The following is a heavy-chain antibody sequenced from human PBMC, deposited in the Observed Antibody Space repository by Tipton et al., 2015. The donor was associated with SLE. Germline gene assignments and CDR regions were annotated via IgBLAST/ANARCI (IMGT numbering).Heavy chain of an antibody. V-gene: IGHV3-23*01. CDR2: ISGSGGDT. CDR1: GFTFSSYA. J-gene: IGHJ4*02. D-gene: IGHD2/OR15-2a*01. Sequence: SLRLSCAASGFTFSSYAMSWVRQAPGKGLEWVSAISGSGGDTYNAASVKGRFTISRDNSKNTLYLQMSSPRAEDTAVYYCAKDLGYYDQPYFDYWGQGTLVTVSS. CDR3: AKDLGYYDQPYFDY.